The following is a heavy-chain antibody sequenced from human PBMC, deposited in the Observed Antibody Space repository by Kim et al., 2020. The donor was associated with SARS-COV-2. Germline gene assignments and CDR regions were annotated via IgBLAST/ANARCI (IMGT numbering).Heavy chain of an antibody. CDR3: ASSGGSSAFWYFDY. D-gene: IGHD2-15*01. Sequence: YADSVKGRFTISRDNSDHTLYLQMNSRRAEDTALYYCASSGGSSAFWYFDYWGQGTLVTVSS. J-gene: IGHJ4*02. V-gene: IGHV3-23*01.